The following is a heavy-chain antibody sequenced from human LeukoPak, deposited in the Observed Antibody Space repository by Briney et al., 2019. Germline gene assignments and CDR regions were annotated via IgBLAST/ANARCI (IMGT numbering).Heavy chain of an antibody. CDR1: GYSFTSYW. D-gene: IGHD5-18*01. J-gene: IGHJ4*02. CDR3: ASRGYSYGKGDYFDY. Sequence: GESLKISCKGSGYSFTSYWIGWVRQMPGKGLEWMGFIYPGDSDTRYSPSFQGQVTISADKSISTAYLQWSSLKASDTAMYYCASRGYSYGKGDYFDYWGQGTLVTVSS. V-gene: IGHV5-51*01. CDR2: IYPGDSDT.